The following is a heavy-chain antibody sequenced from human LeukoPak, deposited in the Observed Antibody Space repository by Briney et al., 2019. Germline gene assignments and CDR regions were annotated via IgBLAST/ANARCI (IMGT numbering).Heavy chain of an antibody. CDR2: INAGSGNT. V-gene: IGHV1-3*01. Sequence: GASVKVSCKASGYTFTSYAMHWVRQAPGQRLEWMGWINAGSGNTKYSQKFQGRVTITRDTSASTAYMELSSLRSEDTAVYYCAREGYSSSWYWLDPWGQGTLVTVSS. J-gene: IGHJ5*02. CDR3: AREGYSSSWYWLDP. D-gene: IGHD6-13*01. CDR1: GYTFTSYA.